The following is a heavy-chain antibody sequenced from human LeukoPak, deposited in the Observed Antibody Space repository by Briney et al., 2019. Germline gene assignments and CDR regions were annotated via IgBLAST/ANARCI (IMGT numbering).Heavy chain of an antibody. CDR3: ARAHDRGYYYGFDY. J-gene: IGHJ4*02. Sequence: HPGGSLRLSCAASGFTVSSNYMSWVRQAPGKGLEWVSVIYSGGNTYYADSVQGRFTMSRENPENTLYLQMNSLRAEDTAVYYCARAHDRGYYYGFDYWGQGTLVTVSS. CDR2: IYSGGNT. CDR1: GFTVSSNY. V-gene: IGHV3-66*01. D-gene: IGHD3-22*01.